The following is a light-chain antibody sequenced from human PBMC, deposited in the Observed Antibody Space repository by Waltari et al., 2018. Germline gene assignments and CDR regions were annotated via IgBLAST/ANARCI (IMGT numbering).Light chain of an antibody. Sequence: QSALTQPASVSGSPGQSITISCSGTRSDVGGYNYVSWYQQHPGKAPKLLFYDVSKRHSGPPTRCSGSKAGNTASLTLPGLQAEDEADYCCSSFTSKRTVVFGGGTKVTVL. CDR1: RSDVGGYNY. CDR3: SSFTSKRTVV. CDR2: DVS. V-gene: IGLV2-14*03. J-gene: IGLJ3*02.